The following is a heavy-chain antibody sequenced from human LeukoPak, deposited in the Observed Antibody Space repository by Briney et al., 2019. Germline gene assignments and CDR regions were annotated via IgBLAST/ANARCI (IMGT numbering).Heavy chain of an antibody. D-gene: IGHD3-10*02. Sequence: SGGSLRLSCAASGFTFSNYGMHWVRQAPGKGLEWVAVISYDGSDKYFADSMKGRFTISRDNSKNTLYLQMNSLRAEDTAVYYCARATFGELLFEYWGQGTLVTVSS. J-gene: IGHJ4*02. CDR3: ARATFGELLFEY. CDR1: GFTFSNYG. CDR2: ISYDGSDK. V-gene: IGHV3-30*03.